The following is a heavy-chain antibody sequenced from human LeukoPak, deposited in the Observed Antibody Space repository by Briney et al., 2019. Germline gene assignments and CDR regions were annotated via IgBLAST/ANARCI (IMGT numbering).Heavy chain of an antibody. V-gene: IGHV3-23*01. CDR3: AKGPDYYDSSGYSYYFDY. D-gene: IGHD3-22*01. CDR2: ISGSGGST. J-gene: IGHJ4*02. CDR1: GFTFSSYG. Sequence: GGSLRLSCAASGFTFSSYGMSWVRQAPGKGLEWVSAISGSGGSTYYADSVKGRFTISRDNSKNTLYLQMNSLRAEDTALYYCAKGPDYYDSSGYSYYFDYWGQGTLVTVSS.